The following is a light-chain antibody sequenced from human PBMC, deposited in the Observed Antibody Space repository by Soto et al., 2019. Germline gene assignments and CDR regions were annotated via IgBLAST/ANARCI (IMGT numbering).Light chain of an antibody. V-gene: IGLV1-40*01. J-gene: IGLJ3*02. CDR1: HSDIGAGYG. CDR3: ASWDDSLNGGV. CDR2: TDY. Sequence: QSVLTQPPSVTGAPGQRVTISCTGSHSDIGAGYGVHWYQQFPHSAPKLLIYTDYQRPSGVPDRFSGSKSGTSASLAISGLQSEDEADYYCASWDDSLNGGVFGGGTKVTVL.